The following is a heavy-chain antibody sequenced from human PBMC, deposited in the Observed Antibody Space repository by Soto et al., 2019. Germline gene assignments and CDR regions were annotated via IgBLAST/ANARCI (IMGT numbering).Heavy chain of an antibody. Sequence: QVQLVQSGAEVKKPGSSVKVSCKASGGTFSSYAISWVRQAPGQGLEWMGGIIRIFGTANYAQKFQGRVTITADESTSTAYMELSSLGSEDTAVYYCARNGYCVSTSCYSDYYSGMDVWGQGTTVNVSS. CDR3: ARNGYCVSTSCYSDYYSGMDV. V-gene: IGHV1-69*12. D-gene: IGHD2-2*02. CDR1: GGTFSSYA. J-gene: IGHJ6*02. CDR2: IIRIFGTA.